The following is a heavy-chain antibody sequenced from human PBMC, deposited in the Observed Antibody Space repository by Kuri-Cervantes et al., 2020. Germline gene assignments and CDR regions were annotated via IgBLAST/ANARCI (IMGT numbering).Heavy chain of an antibody. CDR3: AKEGVEYCSSTSCLSSFDY. Sequence: GGSLRLSCAASGFTFSSYAMSWVRQAPGKGLEWVSVIYSGGSTYYADSVKGRFTISRDNSKNTLYLQMNSLRAEDTAVYYCAKEGVEYCSSTSCLSSFDYWGQGTLVTVSS. D-gene: IGHD2-2*01. J-gene: IGHJ4*02. V-gene: IGHV3-23*03. CDR1: GFTFSSYA. CDR2: IYSGGST.